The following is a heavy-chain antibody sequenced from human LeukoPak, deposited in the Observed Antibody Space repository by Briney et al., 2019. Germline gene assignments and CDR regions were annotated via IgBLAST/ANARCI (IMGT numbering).Heavy chain of an antibody. D-gene: IGHD2-15*01. J-gene: IGHJ5*02. CDR2: IYYSGST. CDR3: ARCNSGCFNWFDP. Sequence: SETLSLTCTVSGGSISSYYWSWIRQPPGNGLEWIGYIYYSGSTNYNPSLKSRVTISVDTSKNQFSLKLSSVTAADTAVYYCARCNSGCFNWFDPWGQGTLVTVSS. CDR1: GGSISSYY. V-gene: IGHV4-59*08.